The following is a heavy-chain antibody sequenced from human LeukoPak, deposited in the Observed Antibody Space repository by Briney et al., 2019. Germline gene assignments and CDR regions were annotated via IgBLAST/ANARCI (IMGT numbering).Heavy chain of an antibody. J-gene: IGHJ5*02. CDR3: AKDPRIGGATLP. CDR2: ISGSGGST. D-gene: IGHD1-26*01. V-gene: IGHV3-23*01. CDR1: GFTFSSYA. Sequence: GGSLRLSCAASGFTFSSYAMSWVRQAPGKGLEWVSAISGSGGSTYYADSVEGRFTISRDNSKNTLYLQMNSLRAEDTAVYYCAKDPRIGGATLPWGQGTLVTVSS.